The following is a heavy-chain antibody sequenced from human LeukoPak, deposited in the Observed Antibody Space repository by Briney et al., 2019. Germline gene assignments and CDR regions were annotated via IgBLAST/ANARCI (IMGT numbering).Heavy chain of an antibody. V-gene: IGHV4-34*01. CDR3: ARSLTINPAPAGY. Sequence: SETLSLTCAVYGGSFSGYYWSWIRQPPGKGLEWIGEINHSGSTNYNPSLKSRVTISVDTSKNQFSLKLSSATAADTAVYYCARSLTINPAPAGYWGQGTLVTVSS. CDR1: GGSFSGYY. CDR2: INHSGST. J-gene: IGHJ4*02. D-gene: IGHD5-24*01.